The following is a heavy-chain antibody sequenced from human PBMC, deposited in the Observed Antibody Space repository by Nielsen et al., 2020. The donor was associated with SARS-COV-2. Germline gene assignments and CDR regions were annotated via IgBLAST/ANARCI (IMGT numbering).Heavy chain of an antibody. D-gene: IGHD3-10*01. CDR2: ISSNGISN. J-gene: IGHJ6*02. CDR3: AKEKFGEFPYYGMYV. V-gene: IGHV3-30*18. CDR1: GFTFSRYG. Sequence: GGSLRLSCAASGFTFSRYGMHWVRQAPGQGLEWVAVISSNGISNYYAHSVRGRFTISRDNANHALFLQMNSLRAEDTAVYYCAKEKFGEFPYYGMYVWGQGTTVTVSS.